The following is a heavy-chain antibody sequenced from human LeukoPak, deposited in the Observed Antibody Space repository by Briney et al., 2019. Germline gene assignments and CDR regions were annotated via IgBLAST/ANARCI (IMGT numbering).Heavy chain of an antibody. CDR1: GGSTSSYY. J-gene: IGHJ4*01. D-gene: IGHD6-13*01. Sequence: SETLSLTCTVSGGSTSSYYWAWIRQPPGKGLEWIASIYYSGSTYYNSSLKSRVTISVDTSRNQFSLKLSSVTAADTALYYCASDKGYSNNYFDYWGQGTLVTVSS. V-gene: IGHV4-39*01. CDR3: ASDKGYSNNYFDY. CDR2: IYYSGST.